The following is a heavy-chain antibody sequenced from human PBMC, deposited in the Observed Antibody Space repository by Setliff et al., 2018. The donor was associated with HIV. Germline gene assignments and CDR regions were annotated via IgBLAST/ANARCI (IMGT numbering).Heavy chain of an antibody. V-gene: IGHV3-30*02. D-gene: IGHD6-13*01. CDR3: ATGLIVAAAGVFDY. CDR2: IRYDGSQK. J-gene: IGHJ4*02. CDR1: VFTFNNYG. Sequence: HPGGSLRLSCAASVFTFNNYGMNWVRQAPGKGLEWVAFIRYDGSQKYYVDSVKGRFTISRDNSKNTLYLQMNSLRAEDTAVYYCATGLIVAAAGVFDYWGQGTLVTVSS.